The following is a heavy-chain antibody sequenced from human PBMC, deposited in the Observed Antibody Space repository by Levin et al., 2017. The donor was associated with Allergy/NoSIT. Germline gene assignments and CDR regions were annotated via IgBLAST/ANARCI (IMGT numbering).Heavy chain of an antibody. V-gene: IGHV3-21*01. CDR1: GFTFSSYS. Sequence: GESLKISCAASGFTFSSYSMNWVRQAPGKGLEWVSSISTTSKYIYYADSVQGRFTISRDNAKNSLYLQMNSLRVEDTAVYFCARDWGPRDAPDYWGQGTLVTVSS. CDR3: ARDWGPRDAPDY. CDR2: ISTTSKYI. D-gene: IGHD3-16*01. J-gene: IGHJ4*02.